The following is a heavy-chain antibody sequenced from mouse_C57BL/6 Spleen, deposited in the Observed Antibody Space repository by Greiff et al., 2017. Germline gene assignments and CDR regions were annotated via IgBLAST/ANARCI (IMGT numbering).Heavy chain of an antibody. J-gene: IGHJ2*01. V-gene: IGHV1-80*01. CDR1: GYAFTSYW. CDR3: ARCYDVVDY. CDR2: IYPGDGDT. Sequence: QVQLQQPGAELVKPGASVKISCKASGYAFTSYWMTWVKQRPGQGLEWIGQIYPGDGDTNYNGKFKGKATLTADKSSSTAYMQLSSLTSEDSAVXFCARCYDVVDYWGQGTTLTVSS. D-gene: IGHD2-12*01.